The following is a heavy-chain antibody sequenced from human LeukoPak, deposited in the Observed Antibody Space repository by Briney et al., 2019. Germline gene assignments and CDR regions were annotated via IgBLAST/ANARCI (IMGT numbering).Heavy chain of an antibody. D-gene: IGHD2/OR15-2a*01. CDR3: ARDPQNWDGFDI. J-gene: IGHJ3*02. V-gene: IGHV4-31*03. Sequence: SGTLSLTCTVSGGSISSGDYYWSWIRQHPGKGLEWIGYIYYSGNTNYNPSLKSRVTISVDTSKNQFSLKLSSVTAADTAVYYCARDPQNWDGFDIWGQGTMVTVSS. CDR1: GGSISSGDYY. CDR2: IYYSGNT.